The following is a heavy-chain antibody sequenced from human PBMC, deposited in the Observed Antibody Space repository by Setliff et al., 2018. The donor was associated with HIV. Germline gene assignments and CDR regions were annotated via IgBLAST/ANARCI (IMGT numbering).Heavy chain of an antibody. D-gene: IGHD6-19*01. CDR2: FDPEAGET. V-gene: IGHV1-24*01. CDR1: GYTLTELS. CDR3: ATQPVGYSSGWYDWLDY. Sequence: GVSVKVSCKVSGYTLTELSMHWVRQAPGKGLEWMGGFDPEAGETIYAQKFQGRVSMTEDTSTDTAYMELSSLRSEDTAVYYCATQPVGYSSGWYDWLDYWGQRTLVTVSS. J-gene: IGHJ4*02.